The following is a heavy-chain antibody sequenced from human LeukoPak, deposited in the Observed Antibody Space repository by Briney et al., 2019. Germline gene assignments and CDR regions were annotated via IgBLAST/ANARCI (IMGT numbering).Heavy chain of an antibody. CDR2: IYPRDGST. V-gene: IGHV1-46*01. CDR1: GYTFTSNY. Sequence: ASVKVSCKASGYTFTSNYIHWVRQAPGQGLEWMGMIYPRDGSTSYAQEFQGRVTVTRDTSTSTVHMELSGLRSEDTAVYYCARDQEGFDYWGQGTLVTVSS. CDR3: ARDQEGFDY. J-gene: IGHJ4*02.